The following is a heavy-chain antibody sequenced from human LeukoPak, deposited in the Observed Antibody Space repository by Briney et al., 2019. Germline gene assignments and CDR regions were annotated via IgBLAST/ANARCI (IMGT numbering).Heavy chain of an antibody. CDR2: ISYDGSNK. CDR3: AKSREDWFDP. V-gene: IGHV3-30*18. D-gene: IGHD1-26*01. CDR1: GFTFSSYG. Sequence: GGSLRLPCAASGFTFSSYGMHWVRQAPGKGLEWVAVISYDGSNKYYADSVKGRFTISRDNSKNTLYLQMNSLRAEDTAVYYCAKSREDWFDPWGQGTLVTVSS. J-gene: IGHJ5*02.